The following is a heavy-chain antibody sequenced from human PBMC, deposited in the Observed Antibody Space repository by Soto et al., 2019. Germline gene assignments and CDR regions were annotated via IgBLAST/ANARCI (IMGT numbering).Heavy chain of an antibody. D-gene: IGHD2-2*01. CDR3: AHRSTGTSHFDY. J-gene: IGHJ4*02. CDR1: GFSLSTSGVG. V-gene: IGHV2-5*02. Sequence: GSGPTLVNPTQTLTLTCTFSGFSLSTSGVGVGWLRQPPGKALEWLALIYWDDDKRYRPSLKSRLTITKDTSKNQVVLTMTNMDPVDTATYYCAHRSTGTSHFDYWGQGTLVTVSS. CDR2: IYWDDDK.